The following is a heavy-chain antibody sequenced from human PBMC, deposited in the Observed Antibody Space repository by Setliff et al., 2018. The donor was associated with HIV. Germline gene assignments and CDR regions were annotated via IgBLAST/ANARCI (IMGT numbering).Heavy chain of an antibody. CDR1: GYSFTGYH. Sequence: GPSVKVSCKASGYSFTGYHMHWVRQAPGQGLEWMGWINPNSGGTNYAQKFQGRVTITADESTSTAYMELSSLRSEDTAVYYCARVGNNRLQFFDHWGQGALVTVSS. CDR2: INPNSGGT. CDR3: ARVGNNRLQFFDH. J-gene: IGHJ4*02. V-gene: IGHV1-2*02. D-gene: IGHD5-12*01.